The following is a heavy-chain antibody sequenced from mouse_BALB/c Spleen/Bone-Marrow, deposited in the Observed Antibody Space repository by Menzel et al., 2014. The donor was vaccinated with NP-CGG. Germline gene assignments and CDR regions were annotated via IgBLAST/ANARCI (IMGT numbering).Heavy chain of an antibody. V-gene: IGHV5-6-4*01. CDR2: ISSGGSYT. D-gene: IGHD1-1*01. J-gene: IGHJ4*01. CDR3: TRDPYYYGSSYAMDY. CDR1: GFTFSSYT. Sequence: EVMLVESGGGLVKPGGSLKLSCAASGFTFSSYTMSWVRQTPEKRLEWVATISSGGSYTYCPDSVKGRFTISRDNAKNTLYLQMSSLKSEDTAMYYCTRDPYYYGSSYAMDYWGQGTSVTVSS.